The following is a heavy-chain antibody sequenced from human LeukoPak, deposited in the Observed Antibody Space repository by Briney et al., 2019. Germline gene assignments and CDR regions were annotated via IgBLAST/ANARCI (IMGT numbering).Heavy chain of an antibody. CDR2: ISSSGSTI. V-gene: IGHV3-48*03. D-gene: IGHD5-12*01. CDR3: ARSTLIVATLDY. CDR1: GFTFSSYE. Sequence: PGGSLRLSCAASGFTFSSYEMNWVRQAPGKGLEWVSYISSSGSTIYYADSVKGRFTIPRDNAKNSLYLQTNSLRAEDTAVYYCARSTLIVATLDYWGQGTLVTVSS. J-gene: IGHJ4*02.